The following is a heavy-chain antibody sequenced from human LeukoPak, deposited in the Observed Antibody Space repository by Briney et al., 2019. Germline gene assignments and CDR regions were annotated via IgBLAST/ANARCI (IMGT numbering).Heavy chain of an antibody. CDR2: ISYAGNNK. CDR3: ARGQHRVAYSEDSFDI. V-gene: IGHV3-30*04. D-gene: IGHD2-15*01. Sequence: PGGSLRLSCAASGFTFSSYAMHWVRQAPGKGLEWVSVISYAGNNKYYADSVKGRFTISRDNSRNSLYLQMNSLRPEDTAVYYCARGQHRVAYSEDSFDIWGQGTMVTVSS. CDR1: GFTFSSYA. J-gene: IGHJ3*02.